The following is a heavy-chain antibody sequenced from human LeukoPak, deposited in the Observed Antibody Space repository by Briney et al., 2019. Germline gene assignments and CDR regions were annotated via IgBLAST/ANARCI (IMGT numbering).Heavy chain of an antibody. J-gene: IGHJ4*02. Sequence: PGGSLRLSCTASGFTFSDYAMSWVRQPPGEGLEWVSSISDNGGGTYYADSVKGRFTISRDNSKNTLFLQMNSLRAEDTAVYYCARDRVGATDYFDYWGQGTLVTVSS. V-gene: IGHV3-23*01. CDR2: ISDNGGGT. CDR1: GFTFSDYA. CDR3: ARDRVGATDYFDY. D-gene: IGHD1-26*01.